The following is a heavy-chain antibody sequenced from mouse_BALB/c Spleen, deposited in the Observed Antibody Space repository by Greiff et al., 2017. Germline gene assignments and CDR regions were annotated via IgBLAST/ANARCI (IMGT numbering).Heavy chain of an antibody. CDR1: GFTFTDYY. Sequence: EVQGVESGGGLVQPGGSLRLSCATSGFTFTDYYMSWVRQPPGKALEWLGFIRNKANGYTTEYSASVKGRFTISRDNSQSILYLQMNTLRAEDSATYYCARRDPYGNFYAMDYWGQGTSVTVSS. CDR2: IRNKANGYTT. V-gene: IGHV7-3*02. D-gene: IGHD2-1*01. CDR3: ARRDPYGNFYAMDY. J-gene: IGHJ4*01.